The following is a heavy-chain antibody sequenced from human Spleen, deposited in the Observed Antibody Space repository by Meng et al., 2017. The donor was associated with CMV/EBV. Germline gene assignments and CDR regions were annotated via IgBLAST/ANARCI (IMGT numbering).Heavy chain of an antibody. CDR1: GFSFSSYS. CDR3: ARGLRTGYYHYYGMDV. V-gene: IGHV3-21*04. J-gene: IGHJ6*02. D-gene: IGHD3-10*02. Sequence: LSLTCAASGFSFSSYSMNWVRQAPGKGLEWVSSISNSGSYIYYADSVKGRFTISRDNARDSLYLQMNSLRAEDTALYYCARGLRTGYYHYYGMDVWGQGTTVTVSS. CDR2: ISNSGSYI.